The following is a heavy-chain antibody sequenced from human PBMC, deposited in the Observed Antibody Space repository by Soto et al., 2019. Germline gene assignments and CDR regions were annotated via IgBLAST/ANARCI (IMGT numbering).Heavy chain of an antibody. CDR2: IFYSGTT. V-gene: IGHV4-31*03. Sequence: SETLSLTCTVSGGSISSGGYYWSWIRQYPGKGLEWIGYIFYSGTTYYNPSLKSRVTISVDTSKNQFSLKLSSVSAADTAVYYCLTQGFGPLHGLVDVWGQGTTVT. CDR3: LTQGFGPLHGLVDV. D-gene: IGHD3-10*01. J-gene: IGHJ6*02. CDR1: GGSISSGGYY.